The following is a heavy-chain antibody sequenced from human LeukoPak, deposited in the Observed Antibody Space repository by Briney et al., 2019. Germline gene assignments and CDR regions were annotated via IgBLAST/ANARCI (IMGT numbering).Heavy chain of an antibody. Sequence: GGSLRLSCTVSGFTLSSYEMSWLRQAPGKGLDGVSSIDYSGGSTYYADSVKGRFTISRDNSKNTLYLQLNSLRAEDTAVYYCAKLLYYYDSSQPYWGQGTLVTVSS. J-gene: IGHJ4*02. CDR1: GFTLSSYE. D-gene: IGHD3-22*01. V-gene: IGHV3-23*01. CDR3: AKLLYYYDSSQPY. CDR2: IDYSGGST.